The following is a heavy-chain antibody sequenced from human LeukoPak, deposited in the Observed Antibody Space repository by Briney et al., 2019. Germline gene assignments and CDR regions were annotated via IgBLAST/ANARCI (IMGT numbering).Heavy chain of an antibody. CDR1: GGTFSSYA. D-gene: IGHD3-22*01. V-gene: IGHV1-69*04. J-gene: IGHJ4*02. Sequence: ASVKVSCKASGGTFSSYAISWVRQAPGQGLEWMGRIIPIFGIANYAQKFQGRVMITADKSTSTAYMELSSLRSEDTAVYYCARDQDYYDSSGYLGYWGQGTLVTVSS. CDR3: ARDQDYYDSSGYLGY. CDR2: IIPIFGIA.